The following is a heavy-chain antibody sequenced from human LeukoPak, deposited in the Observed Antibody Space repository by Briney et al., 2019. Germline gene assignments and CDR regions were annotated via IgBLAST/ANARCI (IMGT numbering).Heavy chain of an antibody. J-gene: IGHJ3*02. V-gene: IGHV4-34*01. CDR2: INHSGST. CDR3: CGYSSGWVAFDI. D-gene: IGHD6-19*01. CDR1: GGSFSGYY. Sequence: SETLSLTCAVYGGSFSGYYCSWIRQPPGEGLEWIGEINHSGSTNYNPSLKSRVTISVDTSKNQFSLKLSSVTAADTAVYYCCGYSSGWVAFDIWGQGTMVTVSS.